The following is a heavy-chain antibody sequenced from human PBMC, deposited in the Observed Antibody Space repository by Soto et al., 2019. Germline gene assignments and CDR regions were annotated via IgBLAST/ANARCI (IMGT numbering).Heavy chain of an antibody. CDR3: ASGLRFLEWLLGFYYMDV. V-gene: IGHV1-8*01. J-gene: IGHJ6*03. CDR1: GYTFTRYD. CDR2: MNPNSGNT. Sequence: SVKVSCKASGYTFTRYDINWVGQATGQGLEWMGWMNPNSGNTGYAQKFEGRVTMTMNTSIRTAYMELSSLRSEDPAVYYCASGLRFLEWLLGFYYMDVWGQGTTVTVSS. D-gene: IGHD3-3*01.